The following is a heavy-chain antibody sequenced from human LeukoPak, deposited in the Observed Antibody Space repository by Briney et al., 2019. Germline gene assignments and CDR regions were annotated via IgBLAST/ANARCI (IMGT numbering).Heavy chain of an antibody. CDR3: ARGSYYDSSGLFDY. D-gene: IGHD3-22*01. Sequence: GGSLRLSCAASGFTFSSYAMSWVRQALGKGLEWVSAISGSGGSTYYADSVKGRFTISRDNAKNSLYLQMNSLRAEDTAVYYCARGSYYDSSGLFDYWGQGTLVTVSS. V-gene: IGHV3-23*01. J-gene: IGHJ4*02. CDR1: GFTFSSYA. CDR2: ISGSGGST.